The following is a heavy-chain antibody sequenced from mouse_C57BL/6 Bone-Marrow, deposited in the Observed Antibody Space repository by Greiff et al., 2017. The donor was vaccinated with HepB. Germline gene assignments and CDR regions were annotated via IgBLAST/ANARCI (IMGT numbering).Heavy chain of an antibody. V-gene: IGHV5-16*01. CDR3: ARDRYYYAMDY. J-gene: IGHJ4*01. Sequence: EVMLVESEGGLVQPGRSMKLSCTASGFTFSDYYMAWVRQVPEKGLEWVANINYDGSSTYYLDSLKSRFIISRDNAKNILYLQMSSLKSEDTATYYCARDRYYYAMDYWGQGTSVTVSS. CDR2: INYDGSST. CDR1: GFTFSDYY.